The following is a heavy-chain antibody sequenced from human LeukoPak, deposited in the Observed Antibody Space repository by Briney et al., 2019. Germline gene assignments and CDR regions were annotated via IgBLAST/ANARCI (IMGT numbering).Heavy chain of an antibody. Sequence: AASVKVPCKASGYTFTSYAMNWVRQAPGQGLEWMGWINTNTGNPTYAQGFTGRFVFSLDTSVSTAYLQISSLKAEDTAVYYCARDRGMVRGVIIHHLGYWGQGTLVTVSS. J-gene: IGHJ4*02. D-gene: IGHD3-10*01. CDR2: INTNTGNP. CDR3: ARDRGMVRGVIIHHLGY. V-gene: IGHV7-4-1*02. CDR1: GYTFTSYA.